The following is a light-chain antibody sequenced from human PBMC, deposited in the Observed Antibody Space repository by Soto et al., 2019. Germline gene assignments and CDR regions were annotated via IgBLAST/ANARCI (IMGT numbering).Light chain of an antibody. Sequence: QSALTQPASVSGSPGQSITISCTGTSSDVGAYNYVSWYQQHLGKAPKLMIFEVSDRPAGVSNRFAGSKSGNTASLTISGLQDEDEADYDCSSYTSSNAHVFGGGTKLTVL. CDR3: SSYTSSNAHV. J-gene: IGLJ2*01. V-gene: IGLV2-14*01. CDR1: SSDVGAYNY. CDR2: EVS.